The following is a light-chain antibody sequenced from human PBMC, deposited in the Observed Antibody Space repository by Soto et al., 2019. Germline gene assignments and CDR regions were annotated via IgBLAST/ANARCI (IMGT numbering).Light chain of an antibody. CDR3: QQYNTYPIT. CDR2: DAA. V-gene: IGKV1-5*01. CDR1: QSISSW. Sequence: DIRMTQSPSTLSASVGDKVTITCLASQSISSWLAWYQQKPGKAPKLVIYDAASLESGVPSRFSGSGAGTEFTLTISSLQPDDFATFYCQQYNTYPITFGQGTRLEIK. J-gene: IGKJ5*01.